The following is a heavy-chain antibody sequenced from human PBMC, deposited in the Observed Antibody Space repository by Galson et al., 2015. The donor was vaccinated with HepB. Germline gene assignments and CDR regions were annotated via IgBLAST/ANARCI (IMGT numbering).Heavy chain of an antibody. CDR3: ARGLDYYGSGSYWGLGAYGMDV. J-gene: IGHJ6*02. CDR2: ISYDGSNK. CDR1: GFTFSSYA. V-gene: IGHV3-30*04. D-gene: IGHD3-10*01. Sequence: SLRLSCAASGFTFSSYAMHWVRQAPGKGLEWVAVISYDGSNKYYADSVKGRFTISRDNSKNTLYLQMNSLRAEDTAVYYCARGLDYYGSGSYWGLGAYGMDVWGQGTTVTVSS.